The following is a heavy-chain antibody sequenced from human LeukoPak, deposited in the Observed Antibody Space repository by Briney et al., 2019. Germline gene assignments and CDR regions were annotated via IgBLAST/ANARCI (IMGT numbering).Heavy chain of an antibody. Sequence: PGGSLRLSCAASGFTFNDYAMHWVRQAPGKGLEWVSGISWNSGSIGYADSVRGRFTISRDNAKNSLYLQMNSLRAEDTAVYYCARRLPYYYDSSAHIDYWGQGTLVTVSS. J-gene: IGHJ4*02. D-gene: IGHD3-22*01. CDR2: ISWNSGSI. V-gene: IGHV3-9*01. CDR1: GFTFNDYA. CDR3: ARRLPYYYDSSAHIDY.